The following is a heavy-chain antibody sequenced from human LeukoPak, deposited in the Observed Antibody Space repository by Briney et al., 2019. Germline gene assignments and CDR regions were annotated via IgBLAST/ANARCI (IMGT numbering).Heavy chain of an antibody. D-gene: IGHD3-10*01. V-gene: IGHV3-9*01. CDR3: AKTRGLYYYYGMDV. J-gene: IGHJ6*02. CDR2: ISWNSGSM. CDR1: GFTFSSYA. Sequence: GGSLRLSCAASGFTFSSYAMSWVRQAPGKGLEWVSGISWNSGSMGYADSVKGRFTISRDNAKNSLYLQMNSLRAEDTAFYYCAKTRGLYYYYGMDVWGQGTTVTVSS.